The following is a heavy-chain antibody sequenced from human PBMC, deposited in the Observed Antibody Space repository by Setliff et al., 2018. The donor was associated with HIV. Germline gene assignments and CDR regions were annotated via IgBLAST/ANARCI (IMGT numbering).Heavy chain of an antibody. CDR1: GFTFSGYA. J-gene: IGHJ4*02. D-gene: IGHD3-22*01. Sequence: LRLSCAASGFTFSGYAMSWVRQAPGKGLECVSAISNGGGGYTYYADSVKGRFTISRDNSKNTLYLQVNSLRAEDTAVYYCARDHLSDYYDSSGYKIFDYWGQGTLVTVSS. CDR3: ARDHLSDYYDSSGYKIFDY. V-gene: IGHV3-23*01. CDR2: ISNGGGGYT.